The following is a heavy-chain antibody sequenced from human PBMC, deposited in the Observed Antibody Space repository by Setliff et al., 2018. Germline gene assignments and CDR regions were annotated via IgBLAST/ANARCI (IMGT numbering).Heavy chain of an antibody. CDR3: TRVHTFGGTNNWFDP. J-gene: IGHJ5*02. CDR1: GFTFRKYW. Sequence: GGSLRLSCAASGFTFRKYWMNWVRQAPGKGLEWVANIKQDGSEKYYVDSVKGRFTISRDNAKNSLYLQMNSLRAEDTAVYYCTRVHTFGGTNNWFDPWGQGTLVTVSS. CDR2: IKQDGSEK. D-gene: IGHD3-16*01. V-gene: IGHV3-7*01.